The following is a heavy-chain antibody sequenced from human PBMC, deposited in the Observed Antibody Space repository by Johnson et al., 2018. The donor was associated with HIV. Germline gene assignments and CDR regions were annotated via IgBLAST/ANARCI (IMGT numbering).Heavy chain of an antibody. CDR1: GFIFSDYY. D-gene: IGHD5-18*01. CDR2: ISSSGATI. J-gene: IGHJ3*02. V-gene: IGHV3-11*04. CDR3: ASVDTAMVDTFDI. Sequence: QVQLVESGGGVVKPGESLRLSCAASGFIFSDYYMSWIRQAPGKGLEWVSYISSSGATIYYADSVKGRFSISRDNAKNSLYLQMNSLRAEDTAVYYCASVDTAMVDTFDIWGQGTMVT.